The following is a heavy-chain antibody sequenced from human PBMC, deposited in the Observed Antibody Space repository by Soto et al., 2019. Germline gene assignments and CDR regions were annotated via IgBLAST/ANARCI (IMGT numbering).Heavy chain of an antibody. V-gene: IGHV4-59*08. CDR2: IYYSGST. Sequence: PSETLSLTCTVSGGSISSYYWSWIRQPPGKGLEWIGYIYYSGSTNYNPSLKSRVTISVDTSKNQFSLKLSSVTAADTAVYYCARLIDQYYDILTGYYYYYYMDVWGKGTTVTVSS. D-gene: IGHD3-9*01. J-gene: IGHJ6*03. CDR1: GGSISSYY. CDR3: ARLIDQYYDILTGYYYYYYMDV.